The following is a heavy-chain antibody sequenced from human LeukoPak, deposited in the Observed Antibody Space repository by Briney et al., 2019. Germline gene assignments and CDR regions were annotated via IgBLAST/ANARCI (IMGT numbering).Heavy chain of an antibody. V-gene: IGHV4-39*07. D-gene: IGHD3-10*01. Sequence: SETLSLTCTVSGGSISSSRYYWGWIRQPPGKGLEWIGSIFYSGSTYYNPSLKSRVTISVDTSKNQFSLKLSSVTAADTAVYYCARSDYYGSGAHYGMDVWGQGTTVTVSS. J-gene: IGHJ6*02. CDR3: ARSDYYGSGAHYGMDV. CDR1: GGSISSSRYY. CDR2: IFYSGST.